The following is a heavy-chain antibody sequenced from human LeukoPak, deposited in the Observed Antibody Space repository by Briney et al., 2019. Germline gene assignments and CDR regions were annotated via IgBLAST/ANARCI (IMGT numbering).Heavy chain of an antibody. Sequence: SETLSLTCAVSGDSISCCYWTWIRQSAGMGLEWIGRVSITGTTNYNPSLQGRVTMSVDRSKSQFSLRLSSVTAADTAIYYCVRQGYDYGAFNAWGQGTLVTVSS. CDR2: VSITGTT. CDR3: VRQGYDYGAFNA. D-gene: IGHD3-16*01. V-gene: IGHV4-4*07. CDR1: GDSISCCY. J-gene: IGHJ4*02.